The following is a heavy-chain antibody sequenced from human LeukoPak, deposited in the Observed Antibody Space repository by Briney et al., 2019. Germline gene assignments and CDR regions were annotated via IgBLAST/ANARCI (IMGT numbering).Heavy chain of an antibody. D-gene: IGHD2-15*01. CDR2: IYSGGST. CDR3: ARIGLRDYYYAMDV. V-gene: IGHV3-53*01. Sequence: PGGSLRLSCAASGFTVSSNYLSWVRQAPGKGLEWVSVIYSGGSTYYADSVKGRFTISRDNSKNTLYLQMNSLRAEDTAVYYCARIGLRDYYYAMDVWGQGTTVTVSS. CDR1: GFTVSSNY. J-gene: IGHJ6*02.